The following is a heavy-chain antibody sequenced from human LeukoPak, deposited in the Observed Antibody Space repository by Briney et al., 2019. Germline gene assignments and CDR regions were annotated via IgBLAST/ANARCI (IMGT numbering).Heavy chain of an antibody. CDR3: ARAFADGYNSSPFDY. D-gene: IGHD5-24*01. CDR2: ISSSSSYI. Sequence: GGSLRLSCAASGFTFTSYAMNWVRQAPGKGLEWVSSISSSSSYIYYADSVKGRFTISRDNAKNSLYLQMNSLRAEDTAVYYCARAFADGYNSSPFDYWGQGTLVTVSS. V-gene: IGHV3-21*01. CDR1: GFTFTSYA. J-gene: IGHJ4*02.